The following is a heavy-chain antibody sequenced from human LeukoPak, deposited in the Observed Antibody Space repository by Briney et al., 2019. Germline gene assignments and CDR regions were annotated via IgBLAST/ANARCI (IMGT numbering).Heavy chain of an antibody. CDR2: IWYDGSNK. V-gene: IGHV3-33*01. Sequence: GGSLRLSCAAPGFTFSTYGMHWVRQAPGKGLEWVALIWYDGSNKYYADSVKGRFTISRDNAKNTLHLQMNSLRAEDTAVYYCARDVQAGPGYWGQGTLVTVSS. CDR1: GFTFSTYG. J-gene: IGHJ4*02. CDR3: ARDVQAGPGY. D-gene: IGHD6-19*01.